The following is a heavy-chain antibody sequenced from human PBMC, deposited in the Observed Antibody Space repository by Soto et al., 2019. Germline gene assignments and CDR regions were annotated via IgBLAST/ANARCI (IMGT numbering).Heavy chain of an antibody. V-gene: IGHV4-4*07. D-gene: IGHD5-18*01. J-gene: IGHJ5*02. CDR2: IYSDGTT. CDR1: GGSISGYY. CDR3: ARDRGYRSGSFGS. Sequence: SETLSLTCIVSGGSISGYYWSWIRQPAGKELEWIGRIYSDGTTNYNPSLKGRGTMSVDASKKQISLKLTSVTAADTAMYYCARDRGYRSGSFGSWGQGLLVTVSS.